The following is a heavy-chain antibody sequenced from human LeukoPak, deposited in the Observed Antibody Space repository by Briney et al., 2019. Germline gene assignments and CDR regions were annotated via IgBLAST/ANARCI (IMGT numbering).Heavy chain of an antibody. CDR2: ISGSGGST. V-gene: IGHV3-23*01. Sequence: PGGSLRLSCAASGFTFSSYAMSWVRQVPGKGLEWVSAISGSGGSTYYADSVKGRFTISRDNSKTTLYLQMNSLRAEDTAVYYCAKDSPRAVAGTFDYWGQGTLVTVSS. CDR1: GFTFSSYA. J-gene: IGHJ4*02. D-gene: IGHD6-19*01. CDR3: AKDSPRAVAGTFDY.